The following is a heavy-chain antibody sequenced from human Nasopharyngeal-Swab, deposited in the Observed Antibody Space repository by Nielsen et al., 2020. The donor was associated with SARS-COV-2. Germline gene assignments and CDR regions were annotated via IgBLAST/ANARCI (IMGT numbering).Heavy chain of an antibody. CDR1: GGSFSGYY. J-gene: IGHJ4*02. CDR2: INHSGST. CDR3: ARRGWFGEFVFDY. V-gene: IGHV4-34*01. D-gene: IGHD3-10*01. Sequence: SETLSLTCAVYGGSFSGYYWSWIRQPPGKGLEWIGEINHSGSTNYNPSLKSRVTISVDTSKNQFTLKLSSVPAADTAVYYCARRGWFGEFVFDYWGQGTLVTVSS.